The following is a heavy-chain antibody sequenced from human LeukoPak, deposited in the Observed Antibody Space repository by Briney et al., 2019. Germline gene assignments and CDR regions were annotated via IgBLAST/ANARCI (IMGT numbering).Heavy chain of an antibody. J-gene: IGHJ1*01. D-gene: IGHD3-22*01. V-gene: IGHV1-2*02. CDR1: GYTFTGYY. CDR2: INPNSGGT. Sequence: ASVKVSCKASGYTFTGYYMHWVRQAPGQGLEWMGWINPNSGGTNYAQKFQGRVTMTRDTSTSTAYMELSRLRSDDTAVYYCARDLRSSYYDSSGYYERYFQHWGQGTLVTVSS. CDR3: ARDLRSSYYDSSGYYERYFQH.